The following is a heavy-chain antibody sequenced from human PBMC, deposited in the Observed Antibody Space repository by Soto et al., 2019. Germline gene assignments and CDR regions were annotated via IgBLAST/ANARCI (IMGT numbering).Heavy chain of an antibody. J-gene: IGHJ4*02. CDR1: GGLFSSYP. V-gene: IGHV1-69*01. CDR3: ARGGSGYTWFNEF. Sequence: EQLVQSGAEVKKPGSSVKVSCKASGGLFSSYPISWVRQVPGQGLEWIGGIIPVFQTAYYTQRFQGRVTITADESTNTAYMELSSLRSEDTAIYYCARGGSGYTWFNEFWGQGTLVTVSS. D-gene: IGHD3-22*01. CDR2: IIPVFQTA.